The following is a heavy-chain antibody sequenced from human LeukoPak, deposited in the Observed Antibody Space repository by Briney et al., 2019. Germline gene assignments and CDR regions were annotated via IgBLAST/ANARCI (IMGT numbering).Heavy chain of an antibody. CDR3: ARTTVTTYYYYYYMDV. D-gene: IGHD4-17*01. CDR1: GFTFSSYS. CDR2: ISSSSSYI. V-gene: IGHV3-21*01. Sequence: PGGFLRLSCAASGFTFSSYSMNWVRQAPGKGLEWVSSISSSSSYIYYADSVKGRFTISRDNAKNSLYLQMNSLRAEDTAVYYCARTTVTTYYYYYYMDVWGKGTTVTVSS. J-gene: IGHJ6*03.